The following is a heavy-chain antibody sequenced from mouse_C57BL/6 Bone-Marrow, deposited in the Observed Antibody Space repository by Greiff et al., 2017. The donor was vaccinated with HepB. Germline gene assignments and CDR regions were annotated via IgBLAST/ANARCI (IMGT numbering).Heavy chain of an antibody. J-gene: IGHJ2*01. V-gene: IGHV1-81*01. CDR2: IYPRSGNT. D-gene: IGHD1-1*01. Sequence: VKLMESGAELARPGASVKLSCKASGYTFTSYGISWVKQRTGQGLEWIGEIYPRSGNTYYNEKFKGKATLTADKSSSTAYMELRSLTSEDSAVYFCARGPVVAFDYWGQGTTLTVSS. CDR3: ARGPVVAFDY. CDR1: GYTFTSYG.